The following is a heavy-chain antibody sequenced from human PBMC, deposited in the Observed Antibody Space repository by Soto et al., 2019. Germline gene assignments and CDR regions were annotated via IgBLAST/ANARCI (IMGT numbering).Heavy chain of an antibody. CDR1: GGSISSGSYY. V-gene: IGHV4-61*01. D-gene: IGHD3-22*01. Sequence: SETLSLPCTVSGGSISSGSYYWSWIRQPPGKGLEWIGYIYYSGSTNYNPSLKSRVTISVDTSKNQFSLTVTSVTAADTAVYYCAKSPGMYYYDSSGYYHYDYWGQGTLVTVSS. CDR2: IYYSGST. CDR3: AKSPGMYYYDSSGYYHYDY. J-gene: IGHJ4*02.